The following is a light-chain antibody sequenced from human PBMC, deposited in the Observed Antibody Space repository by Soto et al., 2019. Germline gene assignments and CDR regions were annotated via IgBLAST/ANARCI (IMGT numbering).Light chain of an antibody. Sequence: DIQMTQSPSTLSASVGDRVTITCRASQSISNSLAWYQQKQGKAPKVLIYDASSLKSGVPSRLSGSGSGTECPLTISIRQRDDCATYYCQQYNTYGTFGQGTKVEIK. CDR1: QSISNS. J-gene: IGKJ1*01. CDR2: DAS. CDR3: QQYNTYGT. V-gene: IGKV1-5*01.